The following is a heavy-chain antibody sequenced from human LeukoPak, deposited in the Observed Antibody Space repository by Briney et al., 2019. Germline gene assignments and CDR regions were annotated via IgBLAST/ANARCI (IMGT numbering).Heavy chain of an antibody. J-gene: IGHJ4*02. CDR1: GSTFSSYD. CDR3: ARGPYGTGSHFDF. V-gene: IGHV1-8*02. CDR2: MNPNSGDT. D-gene: IGHD3-10*01. Sequence: ASVKVSCKACGSTFSSYDINWVRQATGQGLEWMGWMNPNSGDTGYTQRFQGRVTMTRDTSISTAYMELSSLRSEDTAVYYCARGPYGTGSHFDFWGQGTLVTVSS.